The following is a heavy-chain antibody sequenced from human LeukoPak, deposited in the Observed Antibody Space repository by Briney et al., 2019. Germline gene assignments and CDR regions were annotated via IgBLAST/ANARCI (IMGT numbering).Heavy chain of an antibody. CDR1: GGSISSYY. CDR2: IYYSGST. V-gene: IGHV4-59*01. Sequence: SETLSLTCTVSGGSISSYYWSWIRQPPGKGLEWIGYIYYSGSTNYNPSLKSRVTISVDTSKNQFSLKLSSVTAADTAVYYCARGLSGFWSGSFYYYHYMDVWGKGTTVTVSS. D-gene: IGHD3-3*01. CDR3: ARGLSGFWSGSFYYYHYMDV. J-gene: IGHJ6*03.